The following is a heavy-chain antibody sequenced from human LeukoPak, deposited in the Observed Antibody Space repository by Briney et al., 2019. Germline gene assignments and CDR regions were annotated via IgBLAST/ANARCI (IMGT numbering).Heavy chain of an antibody. CDR1: GYSISSNHW. Sequence: SQTLSLTCAVSGYSISSNHWWGWIRQPPGKGLEWIGYIFYAGSTYYNPSLKSRVTMSVDTSKNQFSLRLSSVTAVDTAVYYCARIGPILGAAWVDYWGQGTLVSVSS. V-gene: IGHV4-28*02. J-gene: IGHJ4*02. CDR3: ARIGPILGAAWVDY. D-gene: IGHD3-3*02. CDR2: IFYAGST.